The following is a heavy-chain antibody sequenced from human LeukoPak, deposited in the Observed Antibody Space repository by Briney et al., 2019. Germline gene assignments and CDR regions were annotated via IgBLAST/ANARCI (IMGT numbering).Heavy chain of an antibody. D-gene: IGHD3-10*01. CDR3: TRDGDTVLTRGYYYYMDV. J-gene: IGHJ6*03. V-gene: IGHV3-74*01. CDR2: ISSDGRNI. Sequence: PGGSLRLSCAASGFTFSDYWMHWVRQAPGKGLVWVGRISSDGRNIEYADSVKGRFTISRDNAKNSLYLQMDSLRAEDTAVYYCTRDGDTVLTRGYYYYMDVWGKGTTVTVSS. CDR1: GFTFSDYW.